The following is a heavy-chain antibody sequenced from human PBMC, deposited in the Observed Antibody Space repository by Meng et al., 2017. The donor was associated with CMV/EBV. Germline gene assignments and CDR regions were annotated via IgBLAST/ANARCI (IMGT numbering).Heavy chain of an antibody. D-gene: IGHD4-17*01. J-gene: IGHJ6*02. Sequence: SETLSLTCTVSGGSISSSSYYWGWIRQPPGKGLEWIGEINHSGSTNYNPSLKSRVTISVDTSKNQFSLKLSSVTAADTAVYYCARGLLGPTVTRVFYYYYGMDVWGQGTTVTVSS. CDR3: ARGLLGPTVTRVFYYYYGMDV. CDR2: INHSGST. CDR1: GGSISSSSYY. V-gene: IGHV4-39*07.